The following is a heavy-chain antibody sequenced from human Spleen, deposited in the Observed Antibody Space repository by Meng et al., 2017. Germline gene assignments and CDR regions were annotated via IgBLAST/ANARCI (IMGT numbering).Heavy chain of an antibody. J-gene: IGHJ4*02. V-gene: IGHV4-34*01. Sequence: QRQLQQGGAGLLKPSGTLPLTCVVSGVSFSDYYWSWIRQPPGKGLEWIGEINHSGSTNYNPSLESRATISVDTSQNNLSLKLSSVTAADSAVYYCARGPTTMAHDFDYWGQGTLVTVSS. D-gene: IGHD4-11*01. CDR3: ARGPTTMAHDFDY. CDR1: GVSFSDYY. CDR2: INHSGST.